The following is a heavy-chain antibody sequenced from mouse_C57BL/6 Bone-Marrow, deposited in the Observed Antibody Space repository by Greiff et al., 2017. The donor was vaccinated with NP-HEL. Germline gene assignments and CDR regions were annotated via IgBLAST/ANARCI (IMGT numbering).Heavy chain of an antibody. D-gene: IGHD2-4*01. J-gene: IGHJ1*03. CDR3: AREDYYRYFDV. CDR2: IHPNSGST. Sequence: VQLQQPGAELVKPGASVKLSCKASGYTFTSYWMHWVKQRPGQGLEWIGMIHPNSGSTNYNEKFKSKATLTVDKSSSTAYMQLSSLTSEDSAVYYCAREDYYRYFDVWGTGTTVTVSS. CDR1: GYTFTSYW. V-gene: IGHV1-64*01.